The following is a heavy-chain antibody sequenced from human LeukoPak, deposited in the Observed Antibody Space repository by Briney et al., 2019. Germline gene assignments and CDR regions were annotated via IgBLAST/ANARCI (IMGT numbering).Heavy chain of an antibody. CDR3: AKIEGKYQLANVPDH. Sequence: GGSLRLCCAASGFTFSTYGMHWVRQAPGKGLEWVAFIRYDGNNKYYADFVKGRFTISRDNSKNTLYLHMNSLRTEDTAVYYCAKIEGKYQLANVPDHWGQGTLVTFSS. V-gene: IGHV3-30*02. CDR2: IRYDGNNK. D-gene: IGHD2-2*01. J-gene: IGHJ4*02. CDR1: GFTFSTYG.